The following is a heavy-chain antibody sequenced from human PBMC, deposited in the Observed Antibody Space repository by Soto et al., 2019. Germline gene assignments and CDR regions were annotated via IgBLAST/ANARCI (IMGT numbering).Heavy chain of an antibody. CDR2: ISGSGST. D-gene: IGHD3-22*01. J-gene: IGHJ4*02. CDR1: GFTFRSYG. Sequence: EVQLVESGGGLVQPGGSLRLSCAASGFTFRSYGMTWVRQAPGKGLEWVSGISGSGSTYYADSVKGRVTISRDNSKNTLYLKMSSLRAEDTAVYYCPKGPRTRITMNYRGQGTLVTVSS. V-gene: IGHV3-23*04. CDR3: PKGPRTRITMNY.